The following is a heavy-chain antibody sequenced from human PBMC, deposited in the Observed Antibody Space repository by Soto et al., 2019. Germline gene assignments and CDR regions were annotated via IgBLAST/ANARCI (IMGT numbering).Heavy chain of an antibody. CDR1: GGSISTTDW. CDR3: VKNPWQDQPIRGNWFDP. V-gene: IGHV4-4*02. D-gene: IGHD3-10*01. Sequence: QVQLQESGPGLVKPSGTLSLTCAVSGGSISTTDWWTWVRQPPGKGLEWIGEIYQTGSTNYNPSPKCRITISLDKSNNHFSLNLSSVTAADTAFYYCVKNPWQDQPIRGNWFDPWGQGTLVTVSS. CDR2: IYQTGST. J-gene: IGHJ5*02.